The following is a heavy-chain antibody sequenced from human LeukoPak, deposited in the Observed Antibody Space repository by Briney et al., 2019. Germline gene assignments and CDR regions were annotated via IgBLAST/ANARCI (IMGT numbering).Heavy chain of an antibody. V-gene: IGHV4-39*06. CDR1: GGSISRSSYY. CDR2: IYYSGNT. D-gene: IGHD2-8*02. Sequence: SETLSLTCTVSGGSISRSSYYWVRIPPPPGKGLEWIGNIYYSGNTYYNPSLKSPVTIYVATSQNPLTLKLISVTAAATAYYYRAGYTREQVVLDYWCQGTGVIVSA. J-gene: IGHJ4*02. CDR3: AGYTREQVVLDY.